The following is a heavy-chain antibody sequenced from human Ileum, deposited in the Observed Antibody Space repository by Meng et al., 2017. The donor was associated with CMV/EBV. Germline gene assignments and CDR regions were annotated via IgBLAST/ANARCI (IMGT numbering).Heavy chain of an antibody. V-gene: IGHV3-30-3*01. CDR1: GFTFSSYA. D-gene: IGHD2-2*01. CDR2: ISYDGSNK. CDR3: ASGVRGPAAPRDY. Sequence: GESLKISCAASGFTFSSYAMHWVRQAPGKGLEWVAVISYDGSNKYYADSVKGRFTISRDNSKNTLYLQMNSLRAEDTAVYYCASGVRGPAAPRDYWGQGTLVTVSS. J-gene: IGHJ4*02.